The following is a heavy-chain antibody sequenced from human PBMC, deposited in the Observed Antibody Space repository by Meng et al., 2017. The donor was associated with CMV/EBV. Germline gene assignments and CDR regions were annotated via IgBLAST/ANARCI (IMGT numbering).Heavy chain of an antibody. V-gene: IGHV1-2*02. CDR1: GGTFSSYA. Sequence: ASVKVSCKASGGTFSSYAISWVRQAPGQGLEWMGWINPNSGGTNYAQKFQGRVTMTRDTSISTAYMELSRLRSDDTAVYYCARDLGDLDYWGPDAFDIWGQGTMVTVSS. CDR2: INPNSGGT. J-gene: IGHJ3*02. D-gene: IGHD7-27*01. CDR3: ARDLGDLDYWGPDAFDI.